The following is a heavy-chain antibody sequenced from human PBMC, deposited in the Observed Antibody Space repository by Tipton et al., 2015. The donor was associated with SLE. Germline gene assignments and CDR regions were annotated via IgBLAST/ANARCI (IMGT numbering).Heavy chain of an antibody. J-gene: IGHJ3*02. CDR2: IYTSGST. CDR3: ARDWTLRGWYYVFDI. CDR1: GGSFSGYY. V-gene: IGHV4-4*09. D-gene: IGHD6-19*01. Sequence: LRLSCAVYGGSFSGYYWSWIRQPPGKGLEWIGYIYTSGSTNYNPSLKSRVTISVDTSKNQFSLKLSSVTAADTAVYYCARDWTLRGWYYVFDIWGQGTMVTVSS.